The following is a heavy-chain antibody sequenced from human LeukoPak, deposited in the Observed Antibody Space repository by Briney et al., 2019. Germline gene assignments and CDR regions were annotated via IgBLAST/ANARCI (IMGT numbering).Heavy chain of an antibody. J-gene: IGHJ6*03. Sequence: ASVKVSCKASGGTFSSYAISWVRQAPGQGLEWMGGIIPIFGTANYAQKFQGRVTITTDESTSTAYMELSSLRSEDTAVYYCASQVEAQGYYYMDVWGKGTTVTVSS. CDR1: GGTFSSYA. V-gene: IGHV1-69*05. CDR2: IIPIFGTA. CDR3: ASQVEAQGYYYMDV.